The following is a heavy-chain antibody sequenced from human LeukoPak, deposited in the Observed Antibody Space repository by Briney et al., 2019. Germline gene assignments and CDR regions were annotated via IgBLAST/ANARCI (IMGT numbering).Heavy chain of an antibody. J-gene: IGHJ5*02. CDR2: IYDSGST. D-gene: IGHD4-17*01. V-gene: IGHV4-59*01. CDR3: ATCRDEFGDYGFTS. Sequence: KPSGNPSLPCTGPGGSLKKKYWSWSPEPPGEGPEGIGYIYDSGSTKYNPSLKSRVTFSVDTSKNLFSLKLTSLTAADTAVYYCATCRDEFGDYGFTSWGQGTLVTVSS. CDR1: GGSLKKKY.